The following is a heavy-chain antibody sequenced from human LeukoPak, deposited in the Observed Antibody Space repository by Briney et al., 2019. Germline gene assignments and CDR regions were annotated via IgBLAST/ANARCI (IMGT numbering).Heavy chain of an antibody. D-gene: IGHD3-22*01. V-gene: IGHV1-2*04. J-gene: IGHJ3*02. CDR2: INPNSGGT. CDR1: GYTFTGYY. Sequence: RASVKVSCKASGYTFTGYYMHWVRQAPGQGLEWMGWINPNSGGTNYAQKFQGWVTMTRDTSISTAYMELSRLRSDDTAVYYCATIGGYDSSGQQPDAFDIWGQGTMVTVSS. CDR3: ATIGGYDSSGQQPDAFDI.